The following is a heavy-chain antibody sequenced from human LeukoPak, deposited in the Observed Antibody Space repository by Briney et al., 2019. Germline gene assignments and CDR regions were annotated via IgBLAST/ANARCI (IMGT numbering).Heavy chain of an antibody. D-gene: IGHD3-3*01. J-gene: IGHJ5*02. CDR2: INPSGGST. Sequence: ASVKVSCKASGYTFTSYYMHWVRQATGQGLEWMGIINPSGGSTSYAQKFQGRVTMTRDMSTSTVYMELSSLRSEDTAVYYCARDSGGITIFGVVTPNWFDPWGQGTLVTVSS. CDR1: GYTFTSYY. CDR3: ARDSGGITIFGVVTPNWFDP. V-gene: IGHV1-46*01.